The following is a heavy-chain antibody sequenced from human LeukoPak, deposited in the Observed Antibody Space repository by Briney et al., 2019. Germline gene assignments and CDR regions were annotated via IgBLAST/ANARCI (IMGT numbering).Heavy chain of an antibody. CDR1: GYTFTSYD. CDR2: MNPNSGNT. V-gene: IGHV1-8*03. D-gene: IGHD3-10*01. J-gene: IGHJ6*03. CDR3: ARSPRKIGSGSYREDYYYMDV. Sequence: ASVKVSCKASGYTFTSYDINWVRQATGQGLEWMGWMNPNSGNTGYAQKFQGRVTITRNTSISTAYMELSSLRSEDTAVYYCARSPRKIGSGSYREDYYYMDVWGKGTTVTVSS.